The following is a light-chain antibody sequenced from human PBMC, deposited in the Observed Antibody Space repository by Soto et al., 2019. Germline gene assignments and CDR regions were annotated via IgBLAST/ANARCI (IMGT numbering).Light chain of an antibody. CDR3: LLDYAYFWA. V-gene: IGKV1-6*01. CDR1: QGIRSA. Sequence: IQVTQSRSSLSASVGYRATITCRTSQGIRSALGWYQQKPGKVPKLLIYAASTLQSGVPSRFSGSGSGRDFTLTISSLQPEDFATYYCLLDYAYFWAFGQGTNVDI. CDR2: AAS. J-gene: IGKJ1*01.